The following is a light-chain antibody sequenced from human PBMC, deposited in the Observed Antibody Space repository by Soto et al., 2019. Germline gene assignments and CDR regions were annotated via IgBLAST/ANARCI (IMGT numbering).Light chain of an antibody. J-gene: IGKJ2*01. CDR3: QQDSSSWYT. V-gene: IGKV3-20*01. CDR1: QSVSINS. CDR2: GAS. Sequence: EVVLTQSPDTLPLSPGERATLSCRASQSVSINSLVWYQQKPGQPPRLLLYGASNRATGIPDRFSASGSGTDFTLTISRLEPEDFAMYYCQQDSSSWYTFGQGTKVEVK.